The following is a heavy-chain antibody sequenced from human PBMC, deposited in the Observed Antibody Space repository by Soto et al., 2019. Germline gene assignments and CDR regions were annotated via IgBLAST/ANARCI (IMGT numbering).Heavy chain of an antibody. V-gene: IGHV3-7*03. CDR1: GFAFSSYW. Sequence: QPGGSLRLSCAGSGFAFSSYWMSWVRQAPGKGLEWVASIKYDGGEKYYVASVKGRFTVSRDNAEKSVFLNLNNLRPEDTAVYYCVRDVGPTTIFGEALSGYFDSWGQGSRVTVSS. J-gene: IGHJ4*02. CDR3: VRDVGPTTIFGEALSGYFDS. CDR2: IKYDGGEK. D-gene: IGHD3-3*02.